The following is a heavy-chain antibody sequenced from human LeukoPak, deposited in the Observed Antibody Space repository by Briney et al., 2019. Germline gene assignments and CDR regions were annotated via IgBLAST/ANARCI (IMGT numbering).Heavy chain of an antibody. CDR2: LSNSGST. D-gene: IGHD6-13*01. CDR3: ARATETFSWFLQH. CDR1: GGSIGSYY. V-gene: IGHV4-59*01. J-gene: IGHJ1*01. Sequence: SETLSLTCSASGGSIGSYYWSWIRQTPGKGLQCIGHLSNSGSTNYNPSLKSRVTISVDTSKNQFSLKLNSVTAADTAVYYCARATETFSWFLQHWGQGTLVSVSS.